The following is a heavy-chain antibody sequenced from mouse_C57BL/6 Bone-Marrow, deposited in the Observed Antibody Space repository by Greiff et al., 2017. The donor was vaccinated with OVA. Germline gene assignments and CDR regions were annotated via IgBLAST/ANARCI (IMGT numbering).Heavy chain of an antibody. J-gene: IGHJ3*01. V-gene: IGHV5-4*01. CDR2: ISDGGSYT. CDR3: ARDSIFFFYYGSSQFAY. Sequence: EVKLVESGGGLVKPGGSLKLSCAASGFTFSSYAMSWVRQTPEKRLEWVATISDGGSYTYYPDNVKGRFPFSRANAKNNLYLQMSHLKSEYTAMYDCARDSIFFFYYGSSQFAYWGQGTLVTVSA. CDR1: GFTFSSYA. D-gene: IGHD1-1*01.